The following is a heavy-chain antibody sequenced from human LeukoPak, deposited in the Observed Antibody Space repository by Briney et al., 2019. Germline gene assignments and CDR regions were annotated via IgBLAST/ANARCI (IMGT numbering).Heavy chain of an antibody. V-gene: IGHV3-48*04. CDR3: ASSGYCSSTSCGFDP. Sequence: GGSLRLSCAASGFTFSSYSMNWVRQAPGKGLEWVSYISSSSSTIYYADSVKGRFTISRDNAKNSLYLQMNSLRAEDTAVYYCASSGYCSSTSCGFDPWGQGTLVTVSS. D-gene: IGHD2-2*01. CDR1: GFTFSSYS. CDR2: ISSSSSTI. J-gene: IGHJ5*02.